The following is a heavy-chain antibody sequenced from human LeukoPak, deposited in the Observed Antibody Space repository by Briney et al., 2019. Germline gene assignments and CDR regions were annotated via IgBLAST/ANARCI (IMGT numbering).Heavy chain of an antibody. CDR1: RGTFISYA. V-gene: IGHV1-69*13. D-gene: IGHD3-22*01. J-gene: IGHJ4*02. Sequence: GASVTVSCKASRGTFISYAISWVRQAPGQGREWMGGILPVFGTANYPHKFQGRVTITPHESTSTAYMELRSLRSEDTAVYYCARDGDFYDGSGYSGGYYFDYWGQGTLVTVSS. CDR3: ARDGDFYDGSGYSGGYYFDY. CDR2: ILPVFGTA.